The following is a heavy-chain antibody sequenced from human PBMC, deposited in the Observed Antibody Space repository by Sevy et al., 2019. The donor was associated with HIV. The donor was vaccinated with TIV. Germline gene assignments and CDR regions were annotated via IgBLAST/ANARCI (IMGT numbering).Heavy chain of an antibody. J-gene: IGHJ6*02. CDR1: GFTFSGSA. Sequence: GGSLRLSCAASGFTFSGSAMHWVRQASGKGLEWVGRIRSKANSYATAYAASVKGRFTISRDDSKNTAYLQMNSLKTDDTAVYYCTRRTDYYYYGMDVWGQGTTVTVSS. CDR2: IRSKANSYAT. V-gene: IGHV3-73*01. CDR3: TRRTDYYYYGMDV.